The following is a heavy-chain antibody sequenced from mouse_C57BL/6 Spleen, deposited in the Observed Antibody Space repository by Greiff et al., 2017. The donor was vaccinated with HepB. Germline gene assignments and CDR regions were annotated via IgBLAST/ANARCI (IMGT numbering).Heavy chain of an antibody. CDR3: ARGSLYGNYFDY. D-gene: IGHD2-10*02. V-gene: IGHV5-4*01. J-gene: IGHJ2*01. Sequence: EVQVVESGGGLVKPGGSLKLSCAASGFTFSSYAMSWVRQTPEKRLEWVATISDGGSYTYYPDNVKGRFTISRDNAKNNLYLQMSHLKSEDTAMYYCARGSLYGNYFDYWGQGTTLTVSS. CDR1: GFTFSSYA. CDR2: ISDGGSYT.